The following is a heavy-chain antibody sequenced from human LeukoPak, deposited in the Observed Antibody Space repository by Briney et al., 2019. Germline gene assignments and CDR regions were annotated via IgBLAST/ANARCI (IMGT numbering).Heavy chain of an antibody. CDR2: IYHSGST. Sequence: SETLSLTCAVSGGSISSGGYYWSWLRQPPGKGLEWIGYIYHSGSTYYNPSLKSRVTISVDRSKEQFSLKLSSVTAADTAVYYCARARVGYDYVWGSYRNTTYYFDYWGQGTLVTVSS. CDR1: GGSISSGGYY. J-gene: IGHJ4*02. CDR3: ARARVGYDYVWGSYRNTTYYFDY. D-gene: IGHD3-16*02. V-gene: IGHV4-30-2*01.